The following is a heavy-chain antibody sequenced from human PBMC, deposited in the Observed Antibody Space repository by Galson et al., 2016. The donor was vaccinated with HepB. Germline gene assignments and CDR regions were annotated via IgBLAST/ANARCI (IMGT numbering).Heavy chain of an antibody. CDR3: TRDRHSRYNNGWYYFDS. Sequence: SLRLSCAASGFMFGRYAMSWVRQAPGKGLEWVSTFTGNGGTTYYADSVKGRFTISRDNSKKTLYLRMDSLRVEETAIYYCTRDRHSRYNNGWYYFDSWGQGTLVTVSS. J-gene: IGHJ4*02. CDR2: FTGNGGTT. V-gene: IGHV3-23*01. D-gene: IGHD6-19*01. CDR1: GFMFGRYA.